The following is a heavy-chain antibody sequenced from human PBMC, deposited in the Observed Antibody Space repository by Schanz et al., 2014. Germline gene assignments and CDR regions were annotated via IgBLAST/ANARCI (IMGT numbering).Heavy chain of an antibody. D-gene: IGHD3-10*01. CDR1: GLIFSNYV. V-gene: IGHV3-48*01. J-gene: IGHJ4*02. Sequence: EVQLLESGGGLVQPGGSLKLSCAASGLIFSNYVMSWVRQAPGKGLEWVSYIGNGGVTIYYADSVKGRFTISRDNSKNTLYLQMNSLRPEDTAVYYCARGGFGEVSYFDYWGQGTLVTVSS. CDR2: IGNGGVTI. CDR3: ARGGFGEVSYFDY.